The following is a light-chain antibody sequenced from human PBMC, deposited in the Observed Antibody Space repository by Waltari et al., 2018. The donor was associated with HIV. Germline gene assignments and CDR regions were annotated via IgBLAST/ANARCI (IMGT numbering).Light chain of an antibody. CDR1: QSVRNY. J-gene: IGKJ1*01. CDR2: GAS. V-gene: IGKV1-39*01. Sequence: DIQMTQSPSSLSASLGDRVTITCRSSQSVRNYLNWYLHKPEKAPEVVIFGASSLQSGVPSSFSASGSGTEFTLTISSLKPEDFATYYCQQTFSEPWTFGQGTKVEIK. CDR3: QQTFSEPWT.